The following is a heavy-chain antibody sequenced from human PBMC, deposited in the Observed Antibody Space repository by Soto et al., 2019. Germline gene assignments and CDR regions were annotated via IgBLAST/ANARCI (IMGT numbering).Heavy chain of an antibody. D-gene: IGHD6-6*01. CDR3: ASDCVSAAPARQYYYYYGMDV. V-gene: IGHV1-2*02. J-gene: IGHJ6*02. CDR2: INPNSGGT. CDR1: GYTFTGYY. Sequence: GASVKVSCKASGYTFTGYYMHWVRQAPGQGLEWMGWINPNSGGTNYAQKFQGRVTMTRDTSISTAYMELSRLISDDTAVYYCASDCVSAAPARQYYYYYGMDVWGQGTTVTVSS.